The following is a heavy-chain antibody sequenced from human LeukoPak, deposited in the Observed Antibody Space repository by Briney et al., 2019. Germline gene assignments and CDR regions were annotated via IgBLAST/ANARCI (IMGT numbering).Heavy chain of an antibody. J-gene: IGHJ4*02. D-gene: IGHD6-13*01. Sequence: PGGSLRLSCAASGFTASSNYMSWVRQAPGKGLEWVSAISNNGGYTYYADSVRGRFTISRDNSKSTLYLQMNSLRVEDTAIYYCAIREPIGYWGQGSLVTVSP. V-gene: IGHV3-53*01. CDR2: ISNNGGYT. CDR1: GFTASSNY. CDR3: AIREPIGY.